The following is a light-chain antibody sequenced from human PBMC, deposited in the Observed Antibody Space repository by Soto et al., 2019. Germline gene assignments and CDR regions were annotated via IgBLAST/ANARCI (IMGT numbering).Light chain of an antibody. CDR3: MQATHSYT. J-gene: IGKJ2*01. CDR2: KVS. CDR1: QSLVSSDGNTY. V-gene: IGKV2-30*01. Sequence: DVVMTQSPLSLPGTLGQPASISCRSSQSLVSSDGNTYLNWFQQRPGQSPRRLIYKVSNRDSGVPDRFSGSGSGTDFTLKISRVEAEDVGVYYCMQATHSYTFGQGTKLEVK.